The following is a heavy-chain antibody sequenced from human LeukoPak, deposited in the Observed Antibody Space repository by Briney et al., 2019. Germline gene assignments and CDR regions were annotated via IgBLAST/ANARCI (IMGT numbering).Heavy chain of an antibody. CDR3: ASASWLHIDY. CDR2: TYSGGST. CDR1: GFTLSSNY. J-gene: IGHJ4*02. D-gene: IGHD5-24*01. Sequence: PGGSLRLSCAASGFTLSSNYMSWVRQAPRQGLAGVSVTYSGGSTYYAHSVKGRFTISRDNSKNTLYLQMNSLRAEDTAVYYCASASWLHIDYWGQGTLVTVSS. V-gene: IGHV3-53*01.